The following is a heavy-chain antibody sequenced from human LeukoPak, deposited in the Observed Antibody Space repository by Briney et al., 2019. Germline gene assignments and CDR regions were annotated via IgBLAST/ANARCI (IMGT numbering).Heavy chain of an antibody. CDR2: IYYSGST. Sequence: PSETLSLTCTVSGGSISSSSYYWGWIRQPPGKGLEWIGSIYYSGSTYYNPSLKSRVTISVDTSKNQFSLKLRSVTAADTAVYYCARQLTTVVDIWGQGTMVTVSS. D-gene: IGHD1-1*01. CDR1: GGSISSSSYY. V-gene: IGHV4-39*01. J-gene: IGHJ3*02. CDR3: ARQLTTVVDI.